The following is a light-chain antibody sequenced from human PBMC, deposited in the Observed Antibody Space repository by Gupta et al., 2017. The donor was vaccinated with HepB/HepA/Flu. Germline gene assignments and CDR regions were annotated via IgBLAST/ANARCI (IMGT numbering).Light chain of an antibody. CDR1: QDIRTW. CDR2: KTS. CDR3: QQDNSLPYT. J-gene: IGKJ2*01. Sequence: IQMTQSPSTLSASVGDRVTLTCRASQDIRTWLAWYQQKPGKAPNLLIYKTSTLQSGVHPRFSGSGSGTEFTLTISSLQPDDFATYHCQQDNSLPYTFGQGTKLEIK. V-gene: IGKV1-5*03.